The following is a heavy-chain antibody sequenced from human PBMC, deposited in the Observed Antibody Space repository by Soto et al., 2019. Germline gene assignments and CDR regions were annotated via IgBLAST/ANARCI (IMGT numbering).Heavy chain of an antibody. J-gene: IGHJ5*02. CDR1: GYTFTSYG. Sequence: QVQLVQSGAEVKKPGASVKVSCKASGYTFTSYGISWVRQAPGQGLEWMGWISAYNGNTNYAQKLQGRVTMTTDTSTSTAYMELRSLRSDDTDVYYCARESPDYSSIPHQGNCFDPWGQGTLVTVSS. D-gene: IGHD6-13*01. CDR3: ARESPDYSSIPHQGNCFDP. CDR2: ISAYNGNT. V-gene: IGHV1-18*01.